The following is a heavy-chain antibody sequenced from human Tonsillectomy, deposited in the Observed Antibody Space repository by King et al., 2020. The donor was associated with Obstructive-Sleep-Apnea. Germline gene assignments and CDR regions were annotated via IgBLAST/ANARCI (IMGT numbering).Heavy chain of an antibody. CDR3: ARNGVDCSGGSCYSGYFDY. J-gene: IGHJ4*02. V-gene: IGHV4-59*01. CDR1: GGSISSYY. CDR2: IYYSGST. Sequence: VQLQESGPGLVKPSETLSLTCTVSGGSISSYYWSWLRQPPGKGLEWIGYIYYSGSTNYNPSLKSRVTISVDTSKNQFSLKLGSVTAADTAVYYCARNGVDCSGGSCYSGYFDYWGQGTLVTVSS. D-gene: IGHD2-15*01.